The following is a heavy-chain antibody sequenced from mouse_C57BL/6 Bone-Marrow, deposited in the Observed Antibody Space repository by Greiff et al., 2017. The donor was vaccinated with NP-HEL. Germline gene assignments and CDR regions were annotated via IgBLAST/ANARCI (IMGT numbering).Heavy chain of an antibody. CDR1: GFSLTSYG. J-gene: IGHJ2*01. CDR2: IWSGGST. V-gene: IGHV2-4*01. Sequence: QVQLQQSGPGLVQPSQSLSITCTVSGFSLTSYGVHWVRQPPGKGLEWLGVIWSGGSTDYNAAFISRLSISKDNSKSQVFFKMNSLQADDTAIYYCAKEGGYYGSSYEDYFDYWGQGTTLTVSS. D-gene: IGHD1-1*01. CDR3: AKEGGYYGSSYEDYFDY.